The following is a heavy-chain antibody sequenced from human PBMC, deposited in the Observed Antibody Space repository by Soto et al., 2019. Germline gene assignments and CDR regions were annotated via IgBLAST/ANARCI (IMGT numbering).Heavy chain of an antibody. CDR3: ARDGWAGGYFDY. Sequence: GGSLRLSCAASGFTLSSYAMHWVRQAPGKGLEWVAVISYDGSNKYYADSVKGRFTISRDNSKNTLYLQMNSLRAEDTAVYYCARDGWAGGYFDYWGQGTLVTVSS. CDR2: ISYDGSNK. CDR1: GFTLSSYA. D-gene: IGHD1-26*01. J-gene: IGHJ4*02. V-gene: IGHV3-30-3*01.